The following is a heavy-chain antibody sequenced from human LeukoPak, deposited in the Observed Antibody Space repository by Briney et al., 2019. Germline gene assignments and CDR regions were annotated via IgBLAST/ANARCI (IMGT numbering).Heavy chain of an antibody. V-gene: IGHV1-8*01. Sequence: ASVKVSYKASGYTFTSYDINWVRQATGQGLEWMGWMNPNSGNTGYAQKFQGRVTMTRNTSISTAYMELSSLRSEDTAVYYCARGSWRGSDYKFDPWGQGTLVTVSS. CDR3: ARGSWRGSDYKFDP. D-gene: IGHD4/OR15-4a*01. CDR2: MNPNSGNT. CDR1: GYTFTSYD. J-gene: IGHJ5*02.